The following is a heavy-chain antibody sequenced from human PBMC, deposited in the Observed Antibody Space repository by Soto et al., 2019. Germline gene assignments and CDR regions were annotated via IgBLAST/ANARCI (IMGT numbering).Heavy chain of an antibody. J-gene: IGHJ4*02. Sequence: QVQLVQSGAEVKKPGASVKVSCKASGYTFTSYGISWVRQAPVQGLEWMGWISAYNGNTNYAQKLQGRVTMTTDTSTSTAYMELRSLRSDDMAVYYCARAYTYYDFWSGYYDDYWGQGTLVTVSS. V-gene: IGHV1-18*03. D-gene: IGHD3-3*01. CDR2: ISAYNGNT. CDR1: GYTFTSYG. CDR3: ARAYTYYDFWSGYYDDY.